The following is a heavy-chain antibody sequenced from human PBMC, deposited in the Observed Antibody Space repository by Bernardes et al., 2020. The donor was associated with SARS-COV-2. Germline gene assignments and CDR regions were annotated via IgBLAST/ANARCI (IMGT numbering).Heavy chain of an antibody. Sequence: GGSLRLSCAASGFTFSSYDMHWVRQATGKGLEWVSAMGTAGDTYYPGSVKGRFTISRDNSKSMVFLQMSRLRVEDTAVYYCAKDYAIVQRRPMGSTQFDNWGQGILVTVSS. CDR1: GFTFSSYD. D-gene: IGHD1-1*01. V-gene: IGHV3-13*01. CDR2: MGTAGDT. J-gene: IGHJ4*02. CDR3: AKDYAIVQRRPMGSTQFDN.